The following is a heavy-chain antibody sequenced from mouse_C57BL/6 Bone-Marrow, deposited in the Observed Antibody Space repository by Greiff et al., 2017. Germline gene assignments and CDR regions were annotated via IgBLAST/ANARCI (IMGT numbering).Heavy chain of an antibody. CDR2: INPSSGYT. CDR3: ARDFGRGYYFDD. D-gene: IGHD2-1*01. CDR1: GYTFTSYT. Sequence: QVQLQQSGAELARPGASVKMSCKASGYTFTSYTMHWVKQRPGQGLEWIGYINPSSGYTKYNQKFKDKATLTADKSSSTAYMQLSSLTSEDSAVYYCARDFGRGYYFDDWGQGTTLTVSS. V-gene: IGHV1-4*01. J-gene: IGHJ2*01.